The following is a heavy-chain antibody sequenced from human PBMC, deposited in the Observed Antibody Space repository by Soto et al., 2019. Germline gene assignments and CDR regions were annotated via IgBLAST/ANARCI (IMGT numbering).Heavy chain of an antibody. CDR3: ATVISPHLPQWSGPILDWFDP. CDR1: GYTLTGLS. D-gene: IGHD2-15*01. Sequence: ASMKVSRKVSGYTLTGLSLHLVRQAPGKGLEWMGGFDSEDDETIDAQKFQGRVTMTEDTSTDTAYMELSSLRSEDTAVYYCATVISPHLPQWSGPILDWFDPWGQGTLVTVSS. J-gene: IGHJ5*02. V-gene: IGHV1-24*01. CDR2: FDSEDDET.